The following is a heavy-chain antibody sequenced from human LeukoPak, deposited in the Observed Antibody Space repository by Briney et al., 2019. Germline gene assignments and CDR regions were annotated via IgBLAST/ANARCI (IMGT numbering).Heavy chain of an antibody. D-gene: IGHD3-16*01. J-gene: IGHJ6*03. V-gene: IGHV3-21*01. CDR3: ARGGEHRTFLFYYMDV. CDR2: ISTSSSYV. Sequence: GGSLRLSCAASGFTFSYYNMNWVRQAPGKGLEWVSSISTSSSYVYYTDSVKGRFTISRDNAKNSLFLQMNSLRAAETAVSYCARGGEHRTFLFYYMDVWGKGTTVTVSS. CDR1: GFTFSYYN.